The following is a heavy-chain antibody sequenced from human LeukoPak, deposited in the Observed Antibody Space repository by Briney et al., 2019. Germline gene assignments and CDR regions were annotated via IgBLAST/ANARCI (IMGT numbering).Heavy chain of an antibody. CDR1: GFTFSSYA. Sequence: PGGSLRLSCAASGFTFSSYAMSWVRQAPGKGLEWVSGMSGSGASTYYADSVKGRFTISRDNSRNTLYLQMNSLRVDDTAVYYCAKGRRALIRWVDYWGQGILVTVSS. CDR3: AKGRRALIRWVDY. CDR2: MSGSGAST. J-gene: IGHJ4*02. D-gene: IGHD6-13*01. V-gene: IGHV3-23*01.